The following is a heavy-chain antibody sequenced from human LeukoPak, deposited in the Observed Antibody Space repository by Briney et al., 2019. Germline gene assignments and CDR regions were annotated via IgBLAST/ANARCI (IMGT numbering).Heavy chain of an antibody. Sequence: PSETLSLTCTVSGGPISSSSYYWGWVRQPPGKGLEWIGSIKFTGTPNYNPSLRSRVTISVDTSKNQFSLKLSSVTAADTAVYYCARDHGRYSSSSYYWGQGTLVTVSS. CDR3: ARDHGRYSSSSYY. V-gene: IGHV4-39*02. CDR1: GGPISSSSYY. D-gene: IGHD6-6*01. CDR2: IKFTGTP. J-gene: IGHJ4*02.